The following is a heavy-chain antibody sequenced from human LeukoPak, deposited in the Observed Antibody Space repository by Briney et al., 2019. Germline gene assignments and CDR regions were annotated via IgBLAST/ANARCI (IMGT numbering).Heavy chain of an antibody. D-gene: IGHD2-2*01. V-gene: IGHV4-59*08. Sequence: PSETLSLTCTVSGGSISSYYWSWIRQPPGKGLEWIGYIYYSGSTNYNPSLKSRVTMSDDTSKNQFSLRLSSVTAADTAVYYCAAEEIVIVPTATNSYFDTWGQGILVTVSS. J-gene: IGHJ4*02. CDR1: GGSISSYY. CDR3: AAEEIVIVPTATNSYFDT. CDR2: IYYSGST.